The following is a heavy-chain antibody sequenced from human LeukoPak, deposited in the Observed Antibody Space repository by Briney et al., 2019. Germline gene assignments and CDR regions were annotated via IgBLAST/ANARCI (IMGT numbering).Heavy chain of an antibody. J-gene: IGHJ4*02. CDR1: GFTFSGYA. CDR3: AKSGYCSSTSCRPFDY. CDR2: ISGSGGST. V-gene: IGHV3-23*01. D-gene: IGHD2-2*03. Sequence: GGSLRLSCAASGFTFSGYAMSWVRQAPGKGLEWVSAISGSGGSTYYADSVKGRFTISRDNSKNTLYLQMNSLRAEDTAVYYCAKSGYCSSTSCRPFDYWGQGTLVTVSS.